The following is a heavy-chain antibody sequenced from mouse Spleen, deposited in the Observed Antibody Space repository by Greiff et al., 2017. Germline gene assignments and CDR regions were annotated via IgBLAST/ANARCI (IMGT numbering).Heavy chain of an antibody. CDR1: GFTFSDYY. Sequence: EVMLVESEGGLVQPGSSMKLSCTASGFTFSDYYMAWVRQVPEKGLEWVANINYDGSSTYYLDSLKSRFIISRDNAKNILYLQMSSLKSEDTATYYCAIYYRYDGGDYFDYWGQGTTLTVSS. V-gene: IGHV5-16*01. CDR2: INYDGSST. J-gene: IGHJ2*01. CDR3: AIYYRYDGGDYFDY. D-gene: IGHD2-14*01.